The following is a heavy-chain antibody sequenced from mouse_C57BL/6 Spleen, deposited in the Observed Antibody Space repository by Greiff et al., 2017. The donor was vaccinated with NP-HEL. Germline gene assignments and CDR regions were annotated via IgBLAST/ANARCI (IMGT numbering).Heavy chain of an antibody. J-gene: IGHJ2*01. D-gene: IGHD1-1*01. CDR3: ARGDYGSSYGDYFDY. Sequence: VQLQQSGAELVKPGASVKISCKASGYAFSSYWMNWVKQRPGKGLEWIGQIYPGDGDTNYNGKFKGKTTLTADNSSSTAYMQHSSLTSYDSAVYFCARGDYGSSYGDYFDYWGQGTTLTVSS. CDR1: GYAFSSYW. CDR2: IYPGDGDT. V-gene: IGHV1-80*01.